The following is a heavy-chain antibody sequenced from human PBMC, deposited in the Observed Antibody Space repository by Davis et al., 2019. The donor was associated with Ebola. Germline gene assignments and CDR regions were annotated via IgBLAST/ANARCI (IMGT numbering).Heavy chain of an antibody. CDR3: ARGWLRAYFQH. V-gene: IGHV6-1*01. CDR2: TYYSSKWYT. D-gene: IGHD5-24*01. Sequence: HSQTLSLTCAVSGDSVSISSGGYNLIRQSPSRGLEWLGRTYYSSKWYTDSTLSVKSRITISADTAKNQLSLHLDSVTPEDTAVYYCARGWLRAYFQHWGQGTLVTVSS. J-gene: IGHJ1*01. CDR1: GDSVSISSGG.